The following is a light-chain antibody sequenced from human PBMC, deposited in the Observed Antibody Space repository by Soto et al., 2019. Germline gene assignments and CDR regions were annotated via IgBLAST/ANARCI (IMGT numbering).Light chain of an antibody. CDR1: SSDVGGYNY. CDR2: DVS. CDR3: SSYTSSSRYV. J-gene: IGLJ1*01. V-gene: IGLV2-14*01. Sequence: QSALTQPASVSGSPGQSITISCTGTSSDVGGYNYVSWYQQHPGKAPKLMIYDVSNRPSGVSNRFSGSKSGNTASLTISGLQAEDEADYYCSSYTSSSRYVFGTGTKVNVL.